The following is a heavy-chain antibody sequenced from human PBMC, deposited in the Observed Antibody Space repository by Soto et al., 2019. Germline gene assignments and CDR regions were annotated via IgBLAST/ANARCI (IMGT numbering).Heavy chain of an antibody. CDR2: IYYTGST. D-gene: IGHD2-2*01. J-gene: IGHJ3*02. CDR1: GASISSDGYY. CDR3: ARVYASSMGDAFDI. V-gene: IGHV4-31*03. Sequence: QVQLQESGPGLVQASQTLTLTCTLSGASISSDGYYWSWVRQHPGKGLEWIGYIYYTGSTYYNPSRRGRVTXXVXTXXNQFSLRLSSVAAADTALYYCARVYASSMGDAFDIWGQGTMVTVSS.